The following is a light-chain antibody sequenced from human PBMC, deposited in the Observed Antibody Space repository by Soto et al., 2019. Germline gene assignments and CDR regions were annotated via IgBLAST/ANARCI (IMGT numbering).Light chain of an antibody. Sequence: EIVLTQSPGTLSLSPGERATLSCRASQRVTSNYLAWYQQKPGQAPSLLIYGASARAAGIPDRFSGSGTGTDFALTISGLEPEDFAVYFCQQYASSPWTFGQGTKVEIK. V-gene: IGKV3-20*01. CDR2: GAS. CDR3: QQYASSPWT. CDR1: QRVTSNY. J-gene: IGKJ1*01.